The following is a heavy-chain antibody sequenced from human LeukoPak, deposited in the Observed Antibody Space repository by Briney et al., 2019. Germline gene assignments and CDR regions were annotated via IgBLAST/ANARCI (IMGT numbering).Heavy chain of an antibody. CDR1: GYTFTSYY. J-gene: IGHJ3*02. CDR2: INPSGGST. CDR3: ARGRDGGSFLDACDI. Sequence: ASVKLSCKASGYTFTSYYMHWVRQAPGQGLEWMGIINPSGGSTSYAQKFQGRVTMTRDTSTSTVYMELSSLSSEDTAVYYCARGRDGGSFLDACDIWGQGTMVTVSS. D-gene: IGHD1-26*01. V-gene: IGHV1-46*01.